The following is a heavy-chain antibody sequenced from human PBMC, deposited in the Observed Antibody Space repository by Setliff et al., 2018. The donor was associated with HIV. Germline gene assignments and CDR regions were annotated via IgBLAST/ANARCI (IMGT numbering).Heavy chain of an antibody. J-gene: IGHJ3*02. CDR1: GYTFTSYG. Sequence: ASVKVSCKASGYTFTSYGISWVRQAPGQGLEWMGWISAYNGSTNYAQKLQGRVTMTTDTSTSTAYMELRSLRSDDTAVYYCARDSGTTVEGAFDIWGQGTMVTVSS. D-gene: IGHD1-7*01. CDR2: ISAYNGST. V-gene: IGHV1-18*01. CDR3: ARDSGTTVEGAFDI.